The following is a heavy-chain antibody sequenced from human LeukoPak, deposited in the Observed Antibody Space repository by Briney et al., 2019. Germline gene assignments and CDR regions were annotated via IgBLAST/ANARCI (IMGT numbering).Heavy chain of an antibody. V-gene: IGHV4-4*07. CDR3: ARKLSGADKGFDY. CDR2: IYYIGST. J-gene: IGHJ4*02. CDR1: GGSISSYY. D-gene: IGHD3-10*01. Sequence: PSETLSLTCTVSGGSISSYYWSWIRQPAGKGLEWIGRIYYIGSTNYNPSLKSRITISVDTSKNQFSLKLSSVTAADTAVYYCARKLSGADKGFDYWGQGTLVTVSS.